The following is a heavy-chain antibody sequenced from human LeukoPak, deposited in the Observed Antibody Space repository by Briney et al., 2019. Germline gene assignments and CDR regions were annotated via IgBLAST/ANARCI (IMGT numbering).Heavy chain of an antibody. CDR1: GYSISSGYY. Sequence: SETLSLTCAVSGYSISSGYYWGWIRQPPEKGLEWIGSIYHSGSTYYNPSLKSRVTISVDTSKNQFSLKLSSVTAADTAVYYCARHRGIAARRFVGYFDYWGQGTLVTVSS. D-gene: IGHD6-6*01. V-gene: IGHV4-38-2*01. CDR2: IYHSGST. CDR3: ARHRGIAARRFVGYFDY. J-gene: IGHJ4*02.